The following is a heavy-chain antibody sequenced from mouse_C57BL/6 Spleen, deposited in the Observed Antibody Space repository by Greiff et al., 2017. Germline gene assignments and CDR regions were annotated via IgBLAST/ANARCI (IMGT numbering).Heavy chain of an antibody. D-gene: IGHD2-10*02. J-gene: IGHJ4*01. CDR2: IDPEDGET. CDR1: GFNIKDYY. Sequence: EVQLQQSGAELVKPGASVKLSCTASGFNIKDYYMHWVKQRTEQGLEWIGRIDPEDGETKYAPKFQGKATITADTSSNPAYRQRRSLAAEDTAVYYSARSITYSMGAMDYWGQGTSVTVSS. V-gene: IGHV14-2*01. CDR3: ARSITYSMGAMDY.